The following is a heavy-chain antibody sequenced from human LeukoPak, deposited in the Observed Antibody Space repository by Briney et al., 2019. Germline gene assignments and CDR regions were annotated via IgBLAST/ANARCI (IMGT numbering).Heavy chain of an antibody. Sequence: GGSLRLSCAASGFTFTNAWMYWVRQAPGKGLEWVGRIKSKTDGGTSDYAAPVTGRFTISRDDSKSTLYLEMNSLKAEDTGVYYCSTLWYGAWGQGTLVTVSS. CDR3: STLWYGA. D-gene: IGHD3-10*01. CDR2: IKSKTDGGTS. CDR1: GFTFTNAW. J-gene: IGHJ5*02. V-gene: IGHV3-15*01.